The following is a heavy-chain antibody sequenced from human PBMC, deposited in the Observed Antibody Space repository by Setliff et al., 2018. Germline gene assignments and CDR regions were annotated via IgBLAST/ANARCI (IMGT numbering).Heavy chain of an antibody. Sequence: PGESLKISCKGSGYSFTSYWIGWVRQMPGKGLEWMGIIYPGDSDTRYSPSFQGQVTISADKSISTVYLQWSSLKASDTAIYYCARHPYYYGSGTYLDNNNRWFDPWGQGTLVTVSS. V-gene: IGHV5-51*01. D-gene: IGHD3-10*01. CDR3: ARHPYYYGSGTYLDNNNRWFDP. J-gene: IGHJ5*02. CDR1: GYSFTSYW. CDR2: IYPGDSDT.